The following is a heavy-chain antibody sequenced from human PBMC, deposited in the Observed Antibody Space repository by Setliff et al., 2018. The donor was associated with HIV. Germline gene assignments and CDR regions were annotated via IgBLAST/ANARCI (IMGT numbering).Heavy chain of an antibody. V-gene: IGHV4-34*01. CDR2: INHSGKT. CDR1: GGSFSGFY. Sequence: PLETLSLTCAVYGGSFSGFYWSWIRQAPGKGLEWIGEINHSGKTNYNPSLKSRITLSVDTSENQFALKLASVTAADTAVYYCARGFTIFGVGFSADPTGNWFDPWGQGTLVTVSS. J-gene: IGHJ5*02. D-gene: IGHD3-3*01. CDR3: ARGFTIFGVGFSADPTGNWFDP.